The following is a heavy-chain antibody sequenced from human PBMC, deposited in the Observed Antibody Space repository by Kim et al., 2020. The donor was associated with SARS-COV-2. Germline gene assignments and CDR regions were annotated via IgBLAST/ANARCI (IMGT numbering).Heavy chain of an antibody. V-gene: IGHV3-23*01. CDR1: GFTFSSYA. CDR2: ISGSGGST. J-gene: IGHJ6*02. D-gene: IGHD4-17*01. CDR3: ASHRDYGDYYYGMDV. Sequence: GGSLRLSCAASGFTFSSYAMSWVRQAPGKGLEWVSAISGSGGSTYYADSVKGRFTISRDNSKNTLYLQMNSLRAEDTAVYYCASHRDYGDYYYGMDVWGQGTTVTVSS.